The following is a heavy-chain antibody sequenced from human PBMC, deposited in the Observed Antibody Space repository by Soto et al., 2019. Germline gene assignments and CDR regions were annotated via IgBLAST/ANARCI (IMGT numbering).Heavy chain of an antibody. CDR2: ISYDGSNK. V-gene: IGHV3-30*18. J-gene: IGHJ4*02. CDR3: AKADLPRSSYFDY. Sequence: GGSLRLSCAASGFTFSSYGMHWVRQAPGKGLEWVAVISYDGSNKYYADSVKGRFTISRDNSKNTLYLQMNSLRAEDTAVYYCAKADLPRSSYFDYWGQGTLVTV. CDR1: GFTFSSYG. D-gene: IGHD2-15*01.